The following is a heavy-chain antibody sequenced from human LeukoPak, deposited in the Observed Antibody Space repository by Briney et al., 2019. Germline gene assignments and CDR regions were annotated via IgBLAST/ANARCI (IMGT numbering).Heavy chain of an antibody. CDR1: GYTFTGYY. CDR2: INPNSGGT. V-gene: IGHV1-2*02. D-gene: IGHD2-2*01. CDR3: ARGPAATAYYYYYMDV. Sequence: GASVKVFCKASGYTFTGYYMHWVRQAPGQGLEWMGWINPNSGGTNYAQKFQGRVTMTRDTSISTAYMELSRLRSDDTAVYYCARGPAATAYYYYYMDVWGKGTTVTVSS. J-gene: IGHJ6*03.